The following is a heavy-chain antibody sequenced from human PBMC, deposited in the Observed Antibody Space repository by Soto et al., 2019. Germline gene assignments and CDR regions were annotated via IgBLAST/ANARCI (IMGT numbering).Heavy chain of an antibody. CDR3: AKDVIRGLYYFDS. D-gene: IGHD3-10*01. J-gene: IGHJ4*02. CDR1: GDTFSFNT. Sequence: QVQLVQSGAEVKKPGSSVKVSCKASGDTFSFNTISWVRQAPGQGLEWMGRIIPTLGVANYAQRFQGRATITADKSTSTAYMKLSSLGSEDTAVYYCAKDVIRGLYYFDSWGQGTLVTVSS. V-gene: IGHV1-69*08. CDR2: IIPTLGVA.